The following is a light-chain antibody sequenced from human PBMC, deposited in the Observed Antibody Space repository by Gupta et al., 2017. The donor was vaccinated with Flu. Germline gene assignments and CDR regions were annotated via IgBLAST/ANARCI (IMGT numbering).Light chain of an antibody. CDR1: NIGSKS. V-gene: IGLV3-21*02. Sequence: AAGQTARITCGGKNIGSKSVHWYQQKPGQARVLVVYDDSDRPSGIPERFSGSNSGNTATLTISRVEAGDEDDYYCQVWDSSSDVFGTGTKVTVL. CDR3: QVWDSSSDV. CDR2: DDS. J-gene: IGLJ1*01.